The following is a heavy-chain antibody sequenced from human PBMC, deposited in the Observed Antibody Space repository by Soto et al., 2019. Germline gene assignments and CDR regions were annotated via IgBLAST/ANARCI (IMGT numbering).Heavy chain of an antibody. D-gene: IGHD6-13*01. Sequence: SETLSLTCAVSSGSISSSNWWSWVRQPPGKGLEWIGEIYHSGSTNYNPSLKSRVTISVDKSKNQFSLKLSSVTAADTAVYYCARERGTSSTFGYMDVWGKGTTVTVSS. CDR1: SGSISSSNW. V-gene: IGHV4-4*02. CDR2: IYHSGST. CDR3: ARERGTSSTFGYMDV. J-gene: IGHJ6*03.